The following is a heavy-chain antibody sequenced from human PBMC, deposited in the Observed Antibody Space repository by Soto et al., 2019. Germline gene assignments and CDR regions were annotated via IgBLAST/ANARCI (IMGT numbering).Heavy chain of an antibody. Sequence: SVKVACKASGGTFSSLDLNWVRQAPGQGLEWMGGIIPISETTNYAQIFQGRVSIVADKSTSTAYMELSRLRSEDTAVYYCARALLSHSYVIGGYRPYPHATDVWGTAPFVTVS. J-gene: IGHJ6*03. V-gene: IGHV1-69*06. CDR3: ARALLSHSYVIGGYRPYPHATDV. CDR2: IIPISETT. D-gene: IGHD3-22*01. CDR1: GGTFSSLD.